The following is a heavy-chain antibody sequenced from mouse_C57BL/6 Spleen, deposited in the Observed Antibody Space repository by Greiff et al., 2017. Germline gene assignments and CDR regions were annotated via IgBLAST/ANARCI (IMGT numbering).Heavy chain of an antibody. Sequence: VQLQQSGAELVRPGASVKLSCTASGFNIKDDYMHWVKQRPEQGLEWIGWIDPENGDTEYASKFQGKATITADTSSNTAYLQLSSLPSEDTAVYYCTTLAGTLGYFDVWGTGTTVTVSS. CDR3: TTLAGTLGYFDV. V-gene: IGHV14-4*01. J-gene: IGHJ1*03. D-gene: IGHD4-1*01. CDR1: GFNIKDDY. CDR2: IDPENGDT.